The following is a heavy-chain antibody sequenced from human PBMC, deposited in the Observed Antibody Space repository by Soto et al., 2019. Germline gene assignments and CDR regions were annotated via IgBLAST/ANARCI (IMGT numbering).Heavy chain of an antibody. Sequence: SETLSLTCAVYGGSFSGYYWSWIRQPPGKGLEWIGEINHSGSTNYNPSLKSRVTISVDTSKNQFSLKLSSVTAADTAVYYCAREAARIAGIFDYWGQGTLVTVYS. J-gene: IGHJ4*02. CDR1: GGSFSGYY. CDR3: AREAARIAGIFDY. V-gene: IGHV4-34*01. CDR2: INHSGST. D-gene: IGHD6-6*01.